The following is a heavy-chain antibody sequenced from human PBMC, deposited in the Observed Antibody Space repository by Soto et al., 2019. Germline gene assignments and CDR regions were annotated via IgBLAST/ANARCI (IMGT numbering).Heavy chain of an antibody. CDR1: GFTFSNAW. J-gene: IGHJ4*02. D-gene: IGHD2-15*01. V-gene: IGHV3-15*01. CDR3: TTVRWPAYYFDY. Sequence: PGGCLRLSCAASGFTFSNAWMSWVHQAPGKGLEWVGRIKSKTDGGTTDYAAPVKGRFTISRDDSKNTLYLQMNSLKTEDAAVYYCTTVRWPAYYFDYWGQGTLVTVSS. CDR2: IKSKTDGGTT.